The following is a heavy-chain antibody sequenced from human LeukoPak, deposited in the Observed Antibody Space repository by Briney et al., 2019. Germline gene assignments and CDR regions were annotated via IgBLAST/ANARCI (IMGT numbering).Heavy chain of an antibody. CDR2: IYSGGSA. CDR1: GFTVSTNY. J-gene: IGHJ6*02. Sequence: PGGSLRLSCAASGFTVSTNYMSWVRQAPGKGLEWVAVIYSGGSAYYADSVKGRFTISRDNSKNTLYLQMNSLRAEDTAVYYCARDDARYCSSTSCYSSEYYYGMDVWGQGTTVTVSS. CDR3: ARDDARYCSSTSCYSSEYYYGMDV. V-gene: IGHV3-66*01. D-gene: IGHD2-2*02.